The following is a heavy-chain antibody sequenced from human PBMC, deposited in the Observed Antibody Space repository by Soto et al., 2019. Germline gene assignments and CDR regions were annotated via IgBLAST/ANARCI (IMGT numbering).Heavy chain of an antibody. CDR1: GGSISSYY. D-gene: IGHD6-19*01. CDR3: ARVAVRGGWISYYYVMDF. V-gene: IGHV4-59*01. CDR2: IYYSGST. Sequence: SETLSLTCTVSGGSISSYYWSWIRQPPGKGLEWIGYIYYSGSTNYNPSLKSRVTISVDTSKNQFSLKLSSVTAADTAVYYCARVAVRGGWISYYYVMDFGGQGTTVTVSS. J-gene: IGHJ6*02.